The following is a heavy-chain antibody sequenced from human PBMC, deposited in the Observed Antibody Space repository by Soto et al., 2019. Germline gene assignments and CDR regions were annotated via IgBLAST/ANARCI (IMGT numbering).Heavy chain of an antibody. CDR2: ISSSSSYI. J-gene: IGHJ6*02. Sequence: GALRLSCAASGFTFSSYSMNWVRQAPGKELEWVSSISSSSSYIYYADSVKGRFTISRDNAKNSLYLQMNSLRAEDTAVYYCARDLRSSGTLFYYYGMDVWGQGTTVTVS. CDR3: ARDLRSSGTLFYYYGMDV. V-gene: IGHV3-21*01. D-gene: IGHD6-6*01. CDR1: GFTFSSYS.